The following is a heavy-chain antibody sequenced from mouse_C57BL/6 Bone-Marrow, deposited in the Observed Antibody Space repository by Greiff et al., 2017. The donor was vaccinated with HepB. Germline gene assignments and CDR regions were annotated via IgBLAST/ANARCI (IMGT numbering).Heavy chain of an antibody. CDR3: ARDYYGHWYFDV. D-gene: IGHD1-1*01. Sequence: EVQLQQSGGGLVQPGGSLKLSCAASGFTFSDYGMAWVRQAPRKGPEWVAFISNLAYSIYYADTVTGRFTISRENAKNTLYLEMSSLRSEDTAMYYCARDYYGHWYFDVWGTGTTVTVSS. CDR2: ISNLAYSI. CDR1: GFTFSDYG. V-gene: IGHV5-15*01. J-gene: IGHJ1*03.